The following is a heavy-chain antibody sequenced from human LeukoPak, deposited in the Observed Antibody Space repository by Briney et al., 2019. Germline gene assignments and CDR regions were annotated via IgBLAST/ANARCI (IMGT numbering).Heavy chain of an antibody. V-gene: IGHV4-4*07. CDR1: GGSISSYY. CDR2: IYNSGST. J-gene: IGHJ4*02. CDR3: AREPHSSGWYPFDY. D-gene: IGHD6-19*01. Sequence: SETLSLTCTVSGGSISSYYWSWIRQPAGKGLEWIGRIYNSGSTKYNPSLESRVTMSVDTSKNQFSLKLSSVTAADTAVYYCAREPHSSGWYPFDYWGQGTLVTVSS.